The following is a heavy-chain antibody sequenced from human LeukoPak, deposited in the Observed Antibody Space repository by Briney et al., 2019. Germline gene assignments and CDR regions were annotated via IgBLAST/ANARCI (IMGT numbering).Heavy chain of an antibody. CDR3: ARHVFEDGVVVAASITNYYMDV. V-gene: IGHV5-51*01. CDR1: GYSFTSYW. Sequence: GESLKISCKGSGYSFTSYWIGWVRQMPGKGLEWMGIIYPGDSDTRYSPSFQGQVTISADKSISTAYLQWSSPKASDTAMYYCARHVFEDGVVVAASITNYYMDVWGKGTTVTVSS. D-gene: IGHD2-15*01. CDR2: IYPGDSDT. J-gene: IGHJ6*03.